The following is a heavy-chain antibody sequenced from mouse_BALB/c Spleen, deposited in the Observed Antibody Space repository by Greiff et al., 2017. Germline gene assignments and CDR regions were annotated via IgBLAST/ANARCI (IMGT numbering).Heavy chain of an antibody. CDR1: GYTFTDYE. CDR3: TRRGYDAMDY. CDR2: IDPETGGT. Sequence: QVQLQQSGAELVRPGASVTLSCKASGYTFTDYEMHWVKQTPVHGLEWIGAIDPETGGTAYNQKFKGKATLTADKSSSTAYMELRSLTSEDSAVYYCTRRGYDAMDYWGQGTSVTVSS. J-gene: IGHJ4*01. V-gene: IGHV1-15*01.